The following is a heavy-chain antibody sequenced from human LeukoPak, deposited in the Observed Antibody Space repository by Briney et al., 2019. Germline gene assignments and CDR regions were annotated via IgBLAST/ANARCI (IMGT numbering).Heavy chain of an antibody. CDR2: VYDIGST. Sequence: PSETLSLTCTVSGGSIGSHYWTWIRQTPGKGLEWIGYVYDIGSTKYNPSLKSRVTISVDTSKNQFSLKLSSVTAADTAVYYCARGLTSGYYGHYYMDVWGKGTTVTVSS. D-gene: IGHD3-22*01. CDR1: GGSIGSHY. CDR3: ARGLTSGYYGHYYMDV. V-gene: IGHV4-59*11. J-gene: IGHJ6*03.